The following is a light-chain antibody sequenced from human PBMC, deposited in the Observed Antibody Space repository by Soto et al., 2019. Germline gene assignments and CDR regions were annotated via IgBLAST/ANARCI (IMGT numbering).Light chain of an antibody. CDR2: GAS. V-gene: IGKV3-20*01. CDR1: QSVSSN. Sequence: EIVLTQSPGTLSLSPGESATLSCRASQSVSSNLAWYQQKPGQAPRLLSYGASSRATGIPDRFSGSGSGTDFTLTISRLEPEDFAVYYCQQYGSSPLTFGRGTKVDI. J-gene: IGKJ4*01. CDR3: QQYGSSPLT.